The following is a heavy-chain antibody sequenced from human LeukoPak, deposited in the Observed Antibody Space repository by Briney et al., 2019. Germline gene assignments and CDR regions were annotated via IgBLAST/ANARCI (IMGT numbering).Heavy chain of an antibody. Sequence: GGSLRLSCAASGFTFSSYAMHWVRQAPGKGLEYVSAISSNGGSTYYANSVKGRFTISRDNSKNTLYLQMGSLRAEDMAVYYCARAGLRGIAAPPNWFDPWAREPWSPSPQ. CDR3: ARAGLRGIAAPPNWFDP. V-gene: IGHV3-64*01. D-gene: IGHD6-13*01. CDR2: ISSNGGST. CDR1: GFTFSSYA. J-gene: IGHJ5*02.